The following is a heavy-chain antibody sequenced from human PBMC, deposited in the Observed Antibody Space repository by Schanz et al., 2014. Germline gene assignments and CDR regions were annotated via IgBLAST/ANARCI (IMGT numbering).Heavy chain of an antibody. CDR2: ISGCSIHK. CDR1: GFTFSDYY. CDR3: ARFLARYQYYGVDV. Sequence: QVQLVESGGGVVQPGRSLRLSCAASGFTFSDYYMSWIRQAPGKGLEWVSYISGCSIHKNYADSVKGRFSISRDNGETSVYLQINSLRVEDTAVYYCARFLARYQYYGVDVWGQGTTVIVSS. V-gene: IGHV3-11*05. J-gene: IGHJ6*02. D-gene: IGHD3-3*01.